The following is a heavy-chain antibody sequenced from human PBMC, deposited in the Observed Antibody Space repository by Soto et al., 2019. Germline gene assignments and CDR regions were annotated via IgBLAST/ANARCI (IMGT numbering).Heavy chain of an antibody. Sequence: GGSLRLSCAASGFTFSSYSMNWVRQAPGKGLEWVSSITCGRSNKYYADSVKGRFTISRDNAKNTLYLQMNSLRAEDTAVYYCARDLPDRSGYSYCYPHNYYYGMDVWGQETTVTVSS. CDR2: ITCGRSNK. D-gene: IGHD5-18*01. CDR3: ARDLPDRSGYSYCYPHNYYYGMDV. V-gene: IGHV3-21*01. CDR1: GFTFSSYS. J-gene: IGHJ6*02.